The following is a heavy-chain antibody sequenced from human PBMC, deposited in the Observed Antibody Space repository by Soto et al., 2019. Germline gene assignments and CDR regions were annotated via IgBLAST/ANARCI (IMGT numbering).Heavy chain of an antibody. J-gene: IGHJ3*02. CDR2: ISGSGGST. D-gene: IGHD3-22*01. CDR3: AKDLTRITMIVVVITGAHGAFDI. CDR1: GFTFSSYA. V-gene: IGHV3-23*01. Sequence: LRLSCAASGFTFSSYAMSWVRQAPGKGLEWVSAISGSGGSTYYADSVKGRFTISRDNSKNTLYLQMNSLRAEDTAVYYCAKDLTRITMIVVVITGAHGAFDIWGQGTMVTVSS.